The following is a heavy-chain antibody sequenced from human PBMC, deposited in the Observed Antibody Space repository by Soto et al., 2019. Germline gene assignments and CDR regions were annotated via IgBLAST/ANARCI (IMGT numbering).Heavy chain of an antibody. V-gene: IGHV1-3*01. D-gene: IGHD5-18*01. Sequence: QVQLVQSGAEVKKPGASVKVSCKASGYTFTSYAMHWVRQAPGQRLEWMGWINAGNGNTKYSQKFQGRVTITRDTSAITAYMELSSLRSEDTAVYYCARDPGYSHGYNWGQGTLVTVSS. J-gene: IGHJ4*02. CDR2: INAGNGNT. CDR3: ARDPGYSHGYN. CDR1: GYTFTSYA.